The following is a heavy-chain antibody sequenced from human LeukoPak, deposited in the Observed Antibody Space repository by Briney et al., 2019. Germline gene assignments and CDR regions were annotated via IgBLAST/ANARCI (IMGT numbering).Heavy chain of an antibody. D-gene: IGHD3-10*01. CDR2: IYPGDSET. J-gene: IGHJ4*02. CDR1: GYSFTSYW. V-gene: IGHV5-51*01. Sequence: GESLKISCKGSGYSFTSYWIGWVRQMPGKGLEWMGIIYPGDSETRYSPSFQGQVTISADKSISTAYLQWSSLNASDTAMYYCARHATKPYGSPSYFDYWGQGTLVIVSS. CDR3: ARHATKPYGSPSYFDY.